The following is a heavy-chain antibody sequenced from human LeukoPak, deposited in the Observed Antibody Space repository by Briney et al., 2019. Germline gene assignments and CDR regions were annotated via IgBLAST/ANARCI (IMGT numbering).Heavy chain of an antibody. CDR1: GFIFSSYS. J-gene: IGHJ3*02. Sequence: GGSLRLSCAASGFIFSSYSMNWVRQAPGKGLEWVSYISSRDSVIYYADSVKGRFTVSRDNAKNSLYLQMNSLRAEDTAVYYCAIPVVTNDAFDIWGQGTMVTVSS. CDR2: ISSRDSVI. CDR3: AIPVVTNDAFDI. D-gene: IGHD2-21*02. V-gene: IGHV3-48*04.